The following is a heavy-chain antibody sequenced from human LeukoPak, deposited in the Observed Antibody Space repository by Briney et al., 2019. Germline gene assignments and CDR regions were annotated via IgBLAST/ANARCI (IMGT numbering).Heavy chain of an antibody. CDR3: ARERNYYDSSGYFPYFDY. J-gene: IGHJ4*02. Sequence: GGSLRLSCAASGFTFSDYYMSWIRQAPGKGLEWVSYISSSGSTIYYADSVKGRFTISRDNAKNSLYLQMNSLRAEDTAVYYCARERNYYDSSGYFPYFDYWGQGTLVTVSS. V-gene: IGHV3-11*04. D-gene: IGHD3-22*01. CDR2: ISSSGSTI. CDR1: GFTFSDYY.